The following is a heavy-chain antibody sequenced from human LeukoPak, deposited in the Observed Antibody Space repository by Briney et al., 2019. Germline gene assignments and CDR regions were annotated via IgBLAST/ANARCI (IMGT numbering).Heavy chain of an antibody. V-gene: IGHV3-7*02. J-gene: IGHJ4*02. CDR2: IKQDESEK. Sequence: TGGSLRLSCAASGLTFSSYWMSWVRQAPGKGLEWLANIKQDESEKYYVDSVKGRFTVSRDNSKNTLDLQMSSLRAEDTAIYYCARGQITGTTNWFDYWGQGTLVTVSS. CDR1: GLTFSSYW. D-gene: IGHD1-7*01. CDR3: ARGQITGTTNWFDY.